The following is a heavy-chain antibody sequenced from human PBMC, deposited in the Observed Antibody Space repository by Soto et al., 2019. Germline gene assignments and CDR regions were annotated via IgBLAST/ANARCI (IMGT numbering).Heavy chain of an antibody. D-gene: IGHD2-15*01. J-gene: IGHJ3*01. CDR1: GFFISSGNY. CDR2: IFHGGNT. V-gene: IGHV4-38-2*01. Sequence: SETLSLTCAVSGFFISSGNYWGWIRKPPGKGLEWIGSIFHGGNTYYNPSLKSRVTISVDMSRNQFSLKLNSVTAADTAVYYCARARWYDAFDVWGQGTVVTVSS. CDR3: ARARWYDAFDV.